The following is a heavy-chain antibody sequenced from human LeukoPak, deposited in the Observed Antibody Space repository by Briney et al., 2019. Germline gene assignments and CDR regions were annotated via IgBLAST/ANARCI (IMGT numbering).Heavy chain of an antibody. CDR3: ARSLWPEDS. J-gene: IGHJ4*02. CDR2: INQDGSTK. V-gene: IGHV3-7*01. CDR1: GFTFTDYY. Sequence: GGSLRLSCAASGFTFTDYYISWVRQAPGKWLEWVASINQDGSTKIYVNSVKGRFTISRDNAKESVYLQMDSLTADDTAVYYCARSLWPEDSWGQGTQVTVSS. D-gene: IGHD1-14*01.